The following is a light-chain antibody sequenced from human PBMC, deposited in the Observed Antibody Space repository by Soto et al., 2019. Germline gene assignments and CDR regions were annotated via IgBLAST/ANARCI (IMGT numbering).Light chain of an antibody. CDR1: QTITRW. J-gene: IGKJ1*01. CDR2: DAS. V-gene: IGKV1-5*02. Sequence: DIQMTQSPSTLSASIGDRVTVICRASQTITRWMAWYQQKPGKAPKLLIYDASSLESGVPSRFSGSGSGTEFTLTISSLQPDDFATYYCQQYNSYSPWTFGQGTKVDI. CDR3: QQYNSYSPWT.